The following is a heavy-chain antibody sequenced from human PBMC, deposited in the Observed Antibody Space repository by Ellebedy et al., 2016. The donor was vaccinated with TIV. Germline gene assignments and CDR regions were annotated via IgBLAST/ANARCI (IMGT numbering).Heavy chain of an antibody. CDR1: GFTFSNYW. D-gene: IGHD2-2*01. CDR2: IDGDGSST. CDR3: ARGRYDESSMGLDY. V-gene: IGHV3-74*01. J-gene: IGHJ4*02. Sequence: GESLKISCAASGFTFSNYWMHWVRQAPGKGLVWVSRIDGDGSSTSYADSVKGRFTISRDNAKNTLYLQMDSLTVEDTALYYCARGRYDESSMGLDYWGQGTLVTVSS.